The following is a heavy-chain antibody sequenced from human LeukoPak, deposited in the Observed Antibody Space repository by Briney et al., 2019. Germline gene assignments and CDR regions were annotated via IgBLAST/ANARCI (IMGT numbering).Heavy chain of an antibody. Sequence: PGGSLRLSCAASGFTFSSYAMNWVRQAPGKGLEWVSGISGSGGTTYYADSVQGRFTISRDNSKKTVFLQMSSLRAEDTAVYYCAKXDVVTAIXPXDYWGQXXXVTV. CDR3: AKXDVVTAIXPXDY. V-gene: IGHV3-23*01. CDR2: ISGSGGTT. CDR1: GFTFSSYA. D-gene: IGHD5-12*01. J-gene: IGHJ4*02.